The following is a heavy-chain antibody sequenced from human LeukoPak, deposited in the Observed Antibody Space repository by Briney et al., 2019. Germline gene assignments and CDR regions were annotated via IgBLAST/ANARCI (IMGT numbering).Heavy chain of an antibody. V-gene: IGHV3-21*01. CDR2: ISASGSNI. Sequence: GESLRLSCAASGFTFSTYNMNWVRQAPGRGLECVSSISASGSNIYYADSVKGRFTSSRDNAKNSLFLQMNSLRADDTAVYYCARGGKQQLVPSSCWGQGTLVTVSS. CDR1: GFTFSTYN. CDR3: ARGGKQQLVPSSC. J-gene: IGHJ4*02. D-gene: IGHD6-13*01.